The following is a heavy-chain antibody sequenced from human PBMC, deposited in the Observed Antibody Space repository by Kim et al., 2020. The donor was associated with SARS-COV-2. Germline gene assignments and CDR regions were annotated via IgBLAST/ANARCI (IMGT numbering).Heavy chain of an antibody. CDR2: INPNSGAT. D-gene: IGHD1-7*01. CDR3: ARDYNWNSQNAFDI. Sequence: ASVKVSCKASGYTFTGYYMHWVRQAPGQGLEWMGWINPNSGATNYAQKFQGRVTMTRDTSIGTAYLELSRLRSDDTAGYYCARDYNWNSQNAFDIWGQGT. J-gene: IGHJ3*02. CDR1: GYTFTGYY. V-gene: IGHV1-2*02.